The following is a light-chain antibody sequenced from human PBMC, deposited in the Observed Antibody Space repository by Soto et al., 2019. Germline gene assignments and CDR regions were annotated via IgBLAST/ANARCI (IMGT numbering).Light chain of an antibody. CDR2: EVS. J-gene: IGLJ1*01. V-gene: IGLV2-8*01. CDR3: CSYGGGNNFYV. Sequence: QSVLTQPPSASGSPGQSVSISCTGTSSDIGTYDYVSWYQHVPDKAPKLIIYEVSERPSGVPDRFSGSKSGNTASLTVSGLQAEDEGDYYCCSYGGGNNFYVFGTGTKVTV. CDR1: SSDIGTYDY.